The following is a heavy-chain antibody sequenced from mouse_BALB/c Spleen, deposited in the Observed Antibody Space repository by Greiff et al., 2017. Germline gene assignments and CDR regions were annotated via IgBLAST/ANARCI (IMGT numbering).Heavy chain of an antibody. J-gene: IGHJ2*01. CDR2: INPSTGYT. Sequence: QVQLQQSGAELAKPGASVKMSCKASGYTFTSYWMHWVKQRPGQGLEWIGYINPSTGYTEYNQKFKDKATLTADKSSSTAYMQLSSLTSEDSAVYYCARRYYGSSPDYWGQGTTLTVSS. CDR3: ARRYYGSSPDY. V-gene: IGHV1-7*01. CDR1: GYTFTSYW. D-gene: IGHD1-1*01.